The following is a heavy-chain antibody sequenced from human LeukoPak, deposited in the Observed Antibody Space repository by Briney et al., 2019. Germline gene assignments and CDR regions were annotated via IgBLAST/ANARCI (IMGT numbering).Heavy chain of an antibody. Sequence: PGGSLRLSCAGSGFIFSDAWMSWVRQAPGKGLEWVGRMKRESDGGTTDYGAPVKGRFIISRDDSKTTVYLQMNSLRTEDTAVYYCTPGQGKTDDDYWGQGTLVTVSS. CDR1: GFIFSDAW. CDR2: MKRESDGGTT. D-gene: IGHD1-1*01. V-gene: IGHV3-15*01. CDR3: TPGQGKTDDDY. J-gene: IGHJ4*02.